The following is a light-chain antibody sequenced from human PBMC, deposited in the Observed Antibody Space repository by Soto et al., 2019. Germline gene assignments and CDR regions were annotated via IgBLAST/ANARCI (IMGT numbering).Light chain of an antibody. V-gene: IGKV3-11*01. CDR3: QQRSNWLT. J-gene: IGKJ4*01. CDR1: QSVSTN. Sequence: EIVMTQSPVTLSVSPGDRAALSCRASQSVSTNLAWYQQKPGQPPGLLIYAASTRATGVPARFSGSGSGTDFTLTISSLEPEDFAVYYCQQRSNWLTFGGGTKVDIK. CDR2: AAS.